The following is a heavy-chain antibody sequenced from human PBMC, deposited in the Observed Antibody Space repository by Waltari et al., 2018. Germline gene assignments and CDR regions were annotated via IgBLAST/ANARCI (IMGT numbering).Heavy chain of an antibody. CDR1: GGSFSGYY. D-gene: IGHD3-3*01. CDR2: INHSGST. J-gene: IGHJ4*02. V-gene: IGHV4-34*01. CDR3: AREWPGFLEWFLGGASYGFFLDY. Sequence: QVQLQQWGAGLLKPSETLSLTCAVYGGSFSGYYWSWIRQPPGKGLEWLGEINHSGSTNYNPSLKSRVTISVDTSKNQFSLKLSSVTAADTAVYYCAREWPGFLEWFLGGASYGFFLDYWGQGTLVTVSS.